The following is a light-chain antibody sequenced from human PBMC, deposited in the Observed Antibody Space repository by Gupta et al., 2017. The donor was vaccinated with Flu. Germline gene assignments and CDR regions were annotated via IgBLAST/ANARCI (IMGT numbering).Light chain of an antibody. CDR1: QSVSSSY. Sequence: EIVLTPSPGTLFLSPGERATLSCRASQSVSSSYLAWYQQKPGQAPRLLIYGASSRATGIPDRFSGSGSGTDFTLTISRLEPEDFAVYYCQQYGSSPLYSFGQGTKLEIK. CDR3: QQYGSSPLYS. V-gene: IGKV3-20*01. CDR2: GAS. J-gene: IGKJ2*03.